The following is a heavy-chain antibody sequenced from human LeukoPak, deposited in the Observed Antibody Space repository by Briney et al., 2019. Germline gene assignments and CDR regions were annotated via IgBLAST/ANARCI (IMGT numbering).Heavy chain of an antibody. V-gene: IGHV4-39*01. Sequence: SETQSLTCTVSGGSLSSSSYYWRWIRQPPGKGLEQLGSSFYSGSPYYHPSLKSRVTLSVDPSRNPFSLQLSAVTAPDMAVFYVASGDGDYDLNARFDPWGQGTLVTVSS. CDR3: ASGDGDYDLNARFDP. J-gene: IGHJ5*01. CDR2: SFYSGSP. CDR1: GGSLSSSSYY. D-gene: IGHD4-17*01.